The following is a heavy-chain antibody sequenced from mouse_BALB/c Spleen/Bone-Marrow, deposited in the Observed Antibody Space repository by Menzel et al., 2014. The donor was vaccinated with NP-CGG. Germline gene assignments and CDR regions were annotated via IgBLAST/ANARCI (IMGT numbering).Heavy chain of an antibody. CDR1: GYTFTDYN. CDR2: INPNNGGT. V-gene: IGHV1-18*01. Sequence: EVQGVESGPELVKPGASVKIPCKASGYTFTDYNMDWVKRSHGKSLEWIGDINPNNGGTIYNQKFKGKATLTVDESSSTAYMELHSLTSEDTAVYYCATGTWFAYWGQGTPVTVSA. CDR3: ATGTWFAY. D-gene: IGHD4-1*01. J-gene: IGHJ3*01.